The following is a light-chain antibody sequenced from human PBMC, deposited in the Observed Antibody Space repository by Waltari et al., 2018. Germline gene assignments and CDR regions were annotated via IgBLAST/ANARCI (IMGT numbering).Light chain of an antibody. CDR2: EVS. Sequence: QSALTQPASVSGSPGQSITISCTGTSRDVGFYNYLPWYQHYPGKAPKLIIYEVSDRPSGVSNRFSGSKSGNTASLTISGLQAEDEADYYCSSYTSSSLYVFGTGTKVTVL. J-gene: IGLJ1*01. CDR3: SSYTSSSLYV. V-gene: IGLV2-14*01. CDR1: SRDVGFYNY.